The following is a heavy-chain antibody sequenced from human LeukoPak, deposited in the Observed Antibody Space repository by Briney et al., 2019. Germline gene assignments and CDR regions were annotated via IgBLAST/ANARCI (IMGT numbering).Heavy chain of an antibody. D-gene: IGHD5-24*01. J-gene: IGHJ4*02. CDR2: ISGNGNST. Sequence: RPGGSLRLSCAASGFTFSDYYMSWIRQAPGKGLEWVSVISGNGNSTYYVDSVQGRFTISRDNSKNTLYLQMNSLRAEDTAVYYCAKTPTPDGYNSIWGYWGQGTLVTVSS. CDR3: AKTPTPDGYNSIWGY. V-gene: IGHV3-23*01. CDR1: GFTFSDYY.